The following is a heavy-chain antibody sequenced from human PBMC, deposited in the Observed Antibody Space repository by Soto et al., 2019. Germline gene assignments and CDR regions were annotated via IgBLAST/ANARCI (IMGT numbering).Heavy chain of an antibody. V-gene: IGHV3-21*06. CDR2: ICSTSRYI. CDR3: ARDGLLSFGEVLKVHYIDV. D-gene: IGHD3-10*01. Sequence: QLVESGGGLVKPGGSLRLSCATSGFPFSSYNMNWVRQAPGKGLQWVSSICSTSRYIYYADSVKGRFTISRDNANNSLSLQMDSLRDEDTAVYYCARDGLLSFGEVLKVHYIDVWGKGTTVAVSS. J-gene: IGHJ6*03. CDR1: GFPFSSYN.